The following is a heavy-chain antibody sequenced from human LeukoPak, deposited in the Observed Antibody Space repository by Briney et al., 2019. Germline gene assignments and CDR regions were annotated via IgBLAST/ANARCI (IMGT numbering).Heavy chain of an antibody. V-gene: IGHV4-59*08. CDR2: IYYSGYT. Sequence: PSETLSLTCTVSGDSIRYYYWSWIRQPPGRGLEGVGYIYYSGYTNYNPSLESRVTISVDTSKNQFSLRLTSVTAADTAMYYCARGGGGDYRGDGFDVWGQGTVVTVSS. CDR3: ARGGGGDYRGDGFDV. J-gene: IGHJ3*01. CDR1: GDSIRYYY. D-gene: IGHD4-4*01.